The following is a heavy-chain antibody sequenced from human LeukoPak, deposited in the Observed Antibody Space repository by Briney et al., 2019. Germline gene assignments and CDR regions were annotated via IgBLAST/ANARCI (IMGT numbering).Heavy chain of an antibody. CDR2: IWFDGSHK. D-gene: IGHD5-18*01. J-gene: IGHJ6*02. CDR1: GFTFSSYG. Sequence: PGGSLRLSCAASGFTFSSYGMHWVRQAPGKGLEWVAGIWFDGSHKYYADSVKGRFTISRDNSKNTLYLQMNSLRAEDTALYYCARGGTAMVPDYYGMDVWGQGTTVTVSS. V-gene: IGHV3-33*01. CDR3: ARGGTAMVPDYYGMDV.